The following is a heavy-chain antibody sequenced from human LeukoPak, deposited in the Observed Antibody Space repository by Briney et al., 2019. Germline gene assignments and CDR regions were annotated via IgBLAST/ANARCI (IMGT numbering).Heavy chain of an antibody. CDR1: GYTFTSYG. CDR2: ISAYNGNT. Sequence: ASVKVSCKASGYTFTSYGISWVRQAPGQGLEWMGWISAYNGNTNYAQKLQGRVTMTTDTSTSTAYMELRSLRSDDTAVYYCARDRLTGYDFWSGYHYNWFDPWGQGTLVIVSS. J-gene: IGHJ5*02. CDR3: ARDRLTGYDFWSGYHYNWFDP. V-gene: IGHV1-18*01. D-gene: IGHD3-3*01.